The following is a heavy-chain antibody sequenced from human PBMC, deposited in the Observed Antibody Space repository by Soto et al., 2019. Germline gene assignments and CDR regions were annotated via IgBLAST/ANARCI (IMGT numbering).Heavy chain of an antibody. Sequence: PSETLSLTCAVYGGSFSGYYWSWIRQPPGKGLEWIGEINHSGSTNYNPSLKSRVTISVDTSKNQFSLKLSSVTAADTAVYYCARLPYGDLGYYYYYGMDVWGQGTTVTVSS. CDR2: INHSGST. J-gene: IGHJ6*02. CDR3: ARLPYGDLGYYYYYGMDV. CDR1: GGSFSGYY. D-gene: IGHD4-17*01. V-gene: IGHV4-34*01.